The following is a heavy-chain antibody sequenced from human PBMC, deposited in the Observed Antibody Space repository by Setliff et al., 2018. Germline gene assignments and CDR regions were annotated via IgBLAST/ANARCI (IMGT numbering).Heavy chain of an antibody. CDR2: INRNGGRI. CDR1: GFTFDDYV. V-gene: IGHV3-20*04. CDR3: TTWPENGGYYYYYYMDV. D-gene: IGHD3-16*01. Sequence: LSLTCAASGFTFDDYVMSWVRQAPGKGLEWVSDINRNGGRIGYADPVKGRFTISRDNAKNSLYLQMNNLKIEDTAVYYCTTWPENGGYYYYYYMDVWGKGTTVTVSS. J-gene: IGHJ6*03.